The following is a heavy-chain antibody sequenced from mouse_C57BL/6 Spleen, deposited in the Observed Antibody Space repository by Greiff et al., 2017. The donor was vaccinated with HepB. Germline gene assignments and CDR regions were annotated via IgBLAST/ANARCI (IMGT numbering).Heavy chain of an antibody. J-gene: IGHJ2*01. CDR1: GYAFSSSW. CDR2: IYPGDGDT. CDR3: ARTGVMIYYGYGGDFDY. Sequence: QVQLQQSGPELVKPGASVKISCKASGYAFSSSWMNWVKQRPGKGLEWIGRIYPGDGDTNYNGKFKGKATLTADKSSSTAYMQLSSLTSEDSAVYFCARTGVMIYYGYGGDFDYWGQGTTLTVSS. D-gene: IGHD2-2*01. V-gene: IGHV1-82*01.